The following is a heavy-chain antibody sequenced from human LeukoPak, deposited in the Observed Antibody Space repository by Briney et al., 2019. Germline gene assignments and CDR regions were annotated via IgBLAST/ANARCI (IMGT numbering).Heavy chain of an antibody. V-gene: IGHV4-4*07. J-gene: IGHJ5*02. Sequence: SETLSLTCTVSGGSVSSYYWSWIRQPAGKGLEWIGRIYTSGSTNYNPSLKSRVTMSVDTSKNQFSLKLSSVTAADTAVYYCARVFSPGSTARPNWFDPWGQGTLVTVSS. CDR2: IYTSGST. CDR3: ARVFSPGSTARPNWFDP. CDR1: GGSVSSYY. D-gene: IGHD6-6*01.